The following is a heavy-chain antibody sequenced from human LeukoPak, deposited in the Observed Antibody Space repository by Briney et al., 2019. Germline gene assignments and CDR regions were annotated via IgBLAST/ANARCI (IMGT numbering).Heavy chain of an antibody. CDR2: IKQDGSEK. CDR3: AREVLYMLAAPDY. V-gene: IGHV3-7*01. Sequence: PGGSLRLSCAASGFTFSSYWISWVRQAPGKGLEWVANIKQDGSEKYYVDSVKGRFTISRDNAKNSLYLQMNSLRAEDTAVYYCAREVLYMLAAPDYWGQGTLVTVSS. D-gene: IGHD2-15*01. CDR1: GFTFSSYW. J-gene: IGHJ4*02.